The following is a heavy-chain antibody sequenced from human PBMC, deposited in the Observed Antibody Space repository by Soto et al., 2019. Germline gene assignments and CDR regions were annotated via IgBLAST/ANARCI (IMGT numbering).Heavy chain of an antibody. CDR3: ARLGGYYQAFDS. V-gene: IGHV4-59*08. J-gene: IGHJ4*02. D-gene: IGHD3-22*01. CDR1: GGSIRDYY. CDR2: IYYTGTT. Sequence: QVQLQESGPGLVKPSETLSLTCTVSGGSIRDYYWGWIRQSPGKGLEWIGYIYYTGTTKYNPSLKCRVTISVDSSKNKFSLKLDSVTAADTAVYSCARLGGYYQAFDSWGQGTLVTVSS.